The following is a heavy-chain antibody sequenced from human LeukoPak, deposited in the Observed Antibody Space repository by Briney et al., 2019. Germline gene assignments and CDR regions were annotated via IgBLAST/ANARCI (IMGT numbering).Heavy chain of an antibody. J-gene: IGHJ4*02. V-gene: IGHV4-4*09. Sequence: SETLSLTCTVSGVSMSAYQWSWVRQSPEKGLEWIGCINTKGETSYNPSLKSRVTTSVDTSKSQFSLRLTSVTAADTAVYYCATSNDAKIAPFDHWSQGAPVTVSS. D-gene: IGHD2-21*01. CDR2: INTKGET. CDR3: ATSNDAKIAPFDH. CDR1: GVSMSAYQ.